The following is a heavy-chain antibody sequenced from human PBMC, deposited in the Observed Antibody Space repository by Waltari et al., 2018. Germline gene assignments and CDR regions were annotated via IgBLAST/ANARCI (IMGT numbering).Heavy chain of an antibody. CDR1: GFTFSSYG. CDR3: AKAGQLGAFDY. CDR2: IWYDGSNK. J-gene: IGHJ4*02. Sequence: QVQLVESGGGVVQPGRSLRLSCAASGFTFSSYGMHWVRQAPGKGLEWVAVIWYDGSNKYYADSVKGRFTISRDNYKNTLYLQMNSLRAEDTAMYYCAKAGQLGAFDYWGQGTLVTVSS. V-gene: IGHV3-30*18. D-gene: IGHD6-6*01.